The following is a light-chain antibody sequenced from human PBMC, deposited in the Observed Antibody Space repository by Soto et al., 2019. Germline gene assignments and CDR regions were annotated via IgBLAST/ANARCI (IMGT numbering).Light chain of an antibody. Sequence: DIQMTQSPSSLSASVVDRVTITCRASQSISSYLNWYQQKPGKAPKLLIYAASSLQSGVPSRFSGSGSGTDFTLTISSLQPEDFATYYCQKSYSTSINFGQGTRLEIK. V-gene: IGKV1-39*01. J-gene: IGKJ5*01. CDR1: QSISSY. CDR2: AAS. CDR3: QKSYSTSIN.